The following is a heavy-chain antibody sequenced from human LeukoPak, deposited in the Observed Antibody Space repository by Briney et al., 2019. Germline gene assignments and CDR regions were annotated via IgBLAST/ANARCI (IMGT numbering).Heavy chain of an antibody. Sequence: GGSLRLSCAASGFTFSSYAMSWVRQAPGKGLERVSAISGSGGSTYYADSVKGRFTISRDNSKNTLYLQMNSLRAEDTAVYYCANLQAVYYGMDVWGQGTTVTVSS. CDR2: ISGSGGST. D-gene: IGHD6-19*01. J-gene: IGHJ6*02. CDR1: GFTFSSYA. V-gene: IGHV3-23*01. CDR3: ANLQAVYYGMDV.